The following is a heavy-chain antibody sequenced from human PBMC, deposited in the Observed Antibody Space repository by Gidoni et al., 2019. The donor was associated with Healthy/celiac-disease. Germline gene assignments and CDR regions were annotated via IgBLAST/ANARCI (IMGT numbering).Heavy chain of an antibody. J-gene: IGHJ4*02. CDR1: GFTFSSYA. V-gene: IGHV3-23*04. D-gene: IGHD5-12*01. CDR2: ISGSGGST. CDR3: AKDLGYSGYETGDY. Sequence: EVQLVESGGGLVQPGGSLRLSCAASGFTFSSYAMSWVRQAPGKGLEWVSAISGSGGSTYYADSVKGFTISRDNSKNTLYLQMNSLRAEDTAVYYCAKDLGYSGYETGDYWGQGTLVTVSS.